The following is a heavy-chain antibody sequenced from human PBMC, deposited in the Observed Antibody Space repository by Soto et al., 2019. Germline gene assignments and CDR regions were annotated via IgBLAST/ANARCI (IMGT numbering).Heavy chain of an antibody. J-gene: IGHJ3*02. CDR1: GGSISSGDYY. Sequence: QVQLQESGPGLVKPSQTLSLTCTVSGGSISSGDYYWSWIRQPPGKALEWIGYTYYSGSTYYNPSLKSRVTISVDTYKNQFSLKLSSVTAADTAVYYCASRILRGAFDIWGQGTMVTVSS. CDR2: TYYSGST. V-gene: IGHV4-30-4*01. CDR3: ASRILRGAFDI.